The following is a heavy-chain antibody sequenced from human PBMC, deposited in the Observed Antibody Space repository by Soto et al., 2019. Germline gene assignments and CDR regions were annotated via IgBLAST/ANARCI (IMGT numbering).Heavy chain of an antibody. CDR3: AREGLYYYDSSGPVY. CDR2: ISAYNGNT. V-gene: IGHV1-18*01. Sequence: GASVKVSCKASGYTFTSYGISWVRQAPGQGLEWMGWISAYNGNTNYAQKLQGRVTMTTDTSTSTAYMELRSLRSDDTAVYYCAREGLYYYDSSGPVYWGQGTLVTVPS. J-gene: IGHJ4*02. CDR1: GYTFTSYG. D-gene: IGHD3-22*01.